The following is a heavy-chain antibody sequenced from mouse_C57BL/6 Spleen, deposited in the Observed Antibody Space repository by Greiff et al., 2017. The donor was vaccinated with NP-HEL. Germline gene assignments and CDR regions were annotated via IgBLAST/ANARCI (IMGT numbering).Heavy chain of an antibody. D-gene: IGHD2-5*01. J-gene: IGHJ3*01. V-gene: IGHV5-17*01. CDR2: LSSGSSTI. CDR3: ARHYSNYVLAY. Sequence: EVMLVESGGGLVKPGGSLKLSCAASGFTFSDYGMHWVRQAPEKGLEWVAYLSSGSSTIYYADTVKGRFTISRDNAKNTLFLQMTSLRSEDTAMYYCARHYSNYVLAYWGQGTLVTVSA. CDR1: GFTFSDYG.